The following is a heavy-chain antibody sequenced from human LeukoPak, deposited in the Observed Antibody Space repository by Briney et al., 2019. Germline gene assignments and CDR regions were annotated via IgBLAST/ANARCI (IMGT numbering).Heavy chain of an antibody. V-gene: IGHV1-69*01. CDR1: GGTFSSYA. CDR2: IIPIFGTA. Sequence: SVKVSCKASGGTFSSYAISWVRQAPGQGLEWMGGIIPIFGTANYAQKFQGRVTITADESTSTAYMELSSLRSEDTAVYYCARALPPGLHYYYYYGMDVWGQGTTVTVSS. J-gene: IGHJ6*02. CDR3: ARALPPGLHYYYYYGMDV.